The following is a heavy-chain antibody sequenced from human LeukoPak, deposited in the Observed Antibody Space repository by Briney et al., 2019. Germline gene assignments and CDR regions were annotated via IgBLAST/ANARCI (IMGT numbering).Heavy chain of an antibody. Sequence: PGGSLRLSCAASGFTFSSYSMNWVRQAPGKGLEWVAFIRYDGSNKYYADSVKGRFTISRDNSKNTLYLQMNSLRAEDTAVYYCAKDLSSSSPPYYFDYWGQGTLVTVSS. J-gene: IGHJ4*02. CDR1: GFTFSSYS. CDR2: IRYDGSNK. V-gene: IGHV3-30*02. D-gene: IGHD6-6*01. CDR3: AKDLSSSSPPYYFDY.